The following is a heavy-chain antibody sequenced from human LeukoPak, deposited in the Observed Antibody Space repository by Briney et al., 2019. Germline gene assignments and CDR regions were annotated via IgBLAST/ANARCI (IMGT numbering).Heavy chain of an antibody. J-gene: IGHJ5*02. CDR3: ARDNSVGDNAWWFDP. Sequence: ASVKVSCKASGYNFTSYYMQWVRQGPGQGVEWVRMINPTGGSTGYAQKFQGRVTMTRDMSTSTDYMELSSLRSEDTAIYYCARDNSVGDNAWWFDPWGQGTLVTVFS. CDR1: GYNFTSYY. D-gene: IGHD1-26*01. CDR2: INPTGGST. V-gene: IGHV1-46*01.